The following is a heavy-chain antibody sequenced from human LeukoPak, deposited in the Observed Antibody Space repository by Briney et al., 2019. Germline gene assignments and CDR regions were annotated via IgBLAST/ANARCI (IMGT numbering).Heavy chain of an antibody. Sequence: GGSLRLSCAASGFTVSSNHMSWVRQAPGKGLKWVSVIYSGGSTYYADSVKGRFTISRDNSKNTLYLQMNSLRAEDTAVYYCASRATVTTDRFWFDPWGQGTLVTVSS. CDR3: ASRATVTTDRFWFDP. J-gene: IGHJ5*02. D-gene: IGHD4-11*01. CDR2: IYSGGST. V-gene: IGHV3-53*01. CDR1: GFTVSSNH.